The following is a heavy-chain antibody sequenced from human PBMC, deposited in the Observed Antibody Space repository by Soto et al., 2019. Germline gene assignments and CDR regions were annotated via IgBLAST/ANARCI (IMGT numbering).Heavy chain of an antibody. Sequence: EVQLVESGGGLVKPGGSLRLSCAASGFTFSSYSMNWVRQAPGKGLEWVSSISSSSSYIYYADSVKGRFTISRDNAKNSLYLQMNSLRAEDTAVYYCARPPEWGLRVYYYYGMDVWGQRTTVTVSS. CDR3: ARPPEWGLRVYYYYGMDV. D-gene: IGHD1-26*01. V-gene: IGHV3-21*01. J-gene: IGHJ6*02. CDR1: GFTFSSYS. CDR2: ISSSSSYI.